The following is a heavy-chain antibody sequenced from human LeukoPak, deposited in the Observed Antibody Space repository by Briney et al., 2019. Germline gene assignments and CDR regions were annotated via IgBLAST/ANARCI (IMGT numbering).Heavy chain of an antibody. D-gene: IGHD1-26*01. CDR1: GGTISSGGYY. CDR3: ARDSGKYSGSEA. J-gene: IGHJ5*02. Sequence: SETLSLTCTVSGGTISSGGYYWSWIRQPPGKGLEWIGYIYHSGSTYYNPSLKSRVTISVDRSKNQFSLKLSSVTAADTAVYYCARDSGKYSGSEAWGQGTLVTVSS. V-gene: IGHV4-30-2*01. CDR2: IYHSGST.